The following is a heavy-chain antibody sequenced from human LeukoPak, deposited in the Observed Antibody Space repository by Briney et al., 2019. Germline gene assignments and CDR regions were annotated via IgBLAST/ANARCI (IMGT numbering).Heavy chain of an antibody. CDR2: LSSSGSAF. V-gene: IGHV3-48*03. J-gene: IGHJ4*02. CDR3: ARDKSADYGDSYFDS. D-gene: IGHD4-17*01. CDR1: GFTFRSYE. Sequence: GGSLTLSCEDSGFTFRSYEMNWVRQAPGKGLEWIAYLSSSGSAFSYADSVKGRFTIARDNAKNSLYLQMNSLRAEDTAVYYCARDKSADYGDSYFDSWGQGILVTVSS.